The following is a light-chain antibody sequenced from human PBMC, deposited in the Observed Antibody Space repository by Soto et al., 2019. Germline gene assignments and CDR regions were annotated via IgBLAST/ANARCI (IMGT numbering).Light chain of an antibody. CDR3: SSYTNINTRACV. CDR2: DVS. Sequence: QSALTQPRSVSESPGQSVTISCTGTRSDVGDYNYVSWYQQHPGKAPKLMIFDVSKRPSGVPDRFSGSKSGNTASLTISGLQAEDEAEYYCSSYTNINTRACVFGTGTKLTVL. V-gene: IGLV2-11*01. J-gene: IGLJ1*01. CDR1: RSDVGDYNY.